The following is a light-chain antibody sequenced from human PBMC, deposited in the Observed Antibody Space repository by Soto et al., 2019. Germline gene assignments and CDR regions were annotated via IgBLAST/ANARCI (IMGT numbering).Light chain of an antibody. Sequence: EIVLTQSPGTLSLSPGERATLSCRASQSVSNNYLAWYQQKPGQAPRLLSYGASNRATGIPDRFSGSGSGTDFTLTISRLEPEDFAVYYCHQYGSSPGAFGQGIKVDIK. CDR2: GAS. CDR1: QSVSNNY. J-gene: IGKJ1*01. V-gene: IGKV3-20*01. CDR3: HQYGSSPGA.